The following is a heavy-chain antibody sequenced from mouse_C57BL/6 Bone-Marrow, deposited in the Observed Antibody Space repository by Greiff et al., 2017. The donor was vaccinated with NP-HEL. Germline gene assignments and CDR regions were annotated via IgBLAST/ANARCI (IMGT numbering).Heavy chain of an antibody. CDR3: ARSSSYGFDY. D-gene: IGHD1-1*01. Sequence: QVQLQQSGAELARPGASVKLSCKASGYTFTSYGISWVKQRTGQGLEWIGDIYPRSGNTYYNEKFKGKATLTADKSSSTAYMELRSLTSEDSAVYFCARSSSYGFDYWGQGTTLTVSS. CDR2: IYPRSGNT. V-gene: IGHV1-81*01. CDR1: GYTFTSYG. J-gene: IGHJ2*01.